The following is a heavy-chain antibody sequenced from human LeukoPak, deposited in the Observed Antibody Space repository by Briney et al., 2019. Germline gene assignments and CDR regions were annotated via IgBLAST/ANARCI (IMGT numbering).Heavy chain of an antibody. CDR3: ATRNLEWLLAYDY. D-gene: IGHD3-3*01. V-gene: IGHV4-30-4*08. Sequence: SETLSLTCTVSGGSISSGDYYWSWIRQPPGKGLEWIGYIYYSGSTYYNPSLKSRVTISVDTSKNQFSLKLSSVTAADTAVYYCATRNLEWLLAYDYWGQGTLVTVSS. CDR2: IYYSGST. CDR1: GGSISSGDYY. J-gene: IGHJ4*02.